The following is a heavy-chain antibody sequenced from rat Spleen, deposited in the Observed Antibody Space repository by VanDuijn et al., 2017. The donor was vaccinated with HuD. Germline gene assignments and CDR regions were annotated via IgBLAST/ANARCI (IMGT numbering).Heavy chain of an antibody. J-gene: IGHJ2*01. D-gene: IGHD1-2*01. CDR1: GFSLMDYS. CDR2: MKYDGDT. Sequence: QVQLKESGPGLVQPSQTLSLTCTVSGFSLMDYSVHWVRQPPGKGLEWMGRMKYDGDTYYNSALKSRLSISRDTAKSQVFLKMNSLQTEDTAIYYCTREDGLYRDYFDYWGQGVMVTVSS. V-gene: IGHV2S30*01. CDR3: TREDGLYRDYFDY.